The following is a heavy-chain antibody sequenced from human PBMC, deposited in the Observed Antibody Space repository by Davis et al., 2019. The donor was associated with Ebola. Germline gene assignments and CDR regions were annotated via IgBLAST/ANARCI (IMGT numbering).Heavy chain of an antibody. Sequence: GESLKISCAASGFTFSSYWMHWVRQAPGKGLVWVSRINSDGSSTSYADSVKGRFTISRDNAKNTLYLQMNSLRAEDTAVYYCARGPYSSGWYNYWGQGTLVTVSP. J-gene: IGHJ4*02. V-gene: IGHV3-74*01. D-gene: IGHD6-19*01. CDR3: ARGPYSSGWYNY. CDR2: INSDGSST. CDR1: GFTFSSYW.